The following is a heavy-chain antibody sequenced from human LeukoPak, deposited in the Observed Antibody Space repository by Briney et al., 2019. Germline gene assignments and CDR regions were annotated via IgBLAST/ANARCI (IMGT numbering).Heavy chain of an antibody. V-gene: IGHV4-59*12. Sequence: PSETLSPTCTVSGGSISSYYWSWIRQPPGKGLEWIGYIYYSGSTNYNPSLKSRVTISVDTSKNQFSLKLSSVTAADTAVYYCARGEDSGYSFDYWGQGTLVTVSS. D-gene: IGHD5-12*01. CDR2: IYYSGST. J-gene: IGHJ4*02. CDR3: ARGEDSGYSFDY. CDR1: GGSISSYY.